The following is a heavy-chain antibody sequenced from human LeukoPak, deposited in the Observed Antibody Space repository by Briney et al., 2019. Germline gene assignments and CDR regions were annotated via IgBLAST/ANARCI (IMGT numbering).Heavy chain of an antibody. CDR2: ISSSGSTI. J-gene: IGHJ4*02. CDR1: GFTFSSYE. Sequence: GGSLRLSCAASGFTFSSYEMNWVRQAPGKGLEWVSYISSSGSTIYYADSVKGRFTISRDNAKNSLYLQLNSLRAEYTAIYYFAKHLVWGGSSSSLGYWGQGTLVTVSS. V-gene: IGHV3-48*03. CDR3: AKHLVWGGSSSSLGY. D-gene: IGHD6-6*01.